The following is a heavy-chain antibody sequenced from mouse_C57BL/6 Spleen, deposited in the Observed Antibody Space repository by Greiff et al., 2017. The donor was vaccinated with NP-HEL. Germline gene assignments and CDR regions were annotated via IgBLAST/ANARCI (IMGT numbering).Heavy chain of an antibody. D-gene: IGHD1-1*01. CDR3: ARWTTGFAY. J-gene: IGHJ3*01. CDR2: IRNKANGYTT. CDR1: GFTFTDYY. V-gene: IGHV7-3*01. Sequence: EVKLVESGGGLVQPGGSLSLSCAASGFTFTDYYMSWVRQPPGKALEWLGFIRNKANGYTTEYSASVKGRFTISRDNSQSILYLQMNALRAEDSATYYCARWTTGFAYWGQGTLVTVSA.